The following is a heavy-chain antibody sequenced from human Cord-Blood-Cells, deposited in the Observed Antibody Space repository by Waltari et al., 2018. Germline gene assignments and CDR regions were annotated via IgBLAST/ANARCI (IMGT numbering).Heavy chain of an antibody. V-gene: IGHV4-34*01. CDR3: ARGVYTAMVFDY. J-gene: IGHJ4*02. CDR2: INHSGSA. Sequence: QVQLQQWGAGLLKPSETLSLTCAVYVGSFSGSYWSWIRRPPGEGLQWIGEINHSGSAKYNPALKSRVTISVDTSKNQFSLKLSSVTAADTAVYYCARGVYTAMVFDYWGQGTLVTVSS. D-gene: IGHD5-18*01. CDR1: VGSFSGSY.